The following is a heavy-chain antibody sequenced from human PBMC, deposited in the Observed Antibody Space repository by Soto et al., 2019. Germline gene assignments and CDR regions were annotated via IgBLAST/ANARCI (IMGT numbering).Heavy chain of an antibody. V-gene: IGHV3-23*01. CDR1: GLSLTQYA. CDR3: SDWRAGGPVNLDH. D-gene: IGHD2-15*01. CDR2: IDVINGA. Sequence: RVLTLSSVVFGLSLTQYAIAWVRQAAGKGLECISTIDVINGAWYSDSVRGRLAISRDVPRNTVYLQMGSLRVEDTAIYFCSDWRAGGPVNLDHWGPGTVVTVSS. J-gene: IGHJ4*02.